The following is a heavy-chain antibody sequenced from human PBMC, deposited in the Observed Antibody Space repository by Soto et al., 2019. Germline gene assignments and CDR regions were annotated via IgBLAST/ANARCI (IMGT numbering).Heavy chain of an antibody. V-gene: IGHV3-23*01. D-gene: IGHD6-19*01. J-gene: IGHJ5*02. CDR2: ISGSGGST. CDR3: AKGIAVGSILNWFEP. Sequence: PVGSLRLSCASSVCTFSSYAMSCVRQSPGKGLEWVSAISGSGGSTYYADSVKGRFTISRDNSKNTLYLQMNSLRAEDTAVYYCAKGIAVGSILNWFEPWGQGTLVSVSS. CDR1: VCTFSSYA.